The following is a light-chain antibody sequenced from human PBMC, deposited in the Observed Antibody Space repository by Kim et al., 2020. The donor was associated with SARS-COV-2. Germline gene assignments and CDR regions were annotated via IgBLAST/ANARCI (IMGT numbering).Light chain of an antibody. CDR1: NIGSKS. J-gene: IGLJ3*02. V-gene: IGLV3-21*04. CDR2: YDS. CDR3: QVRDGSSDHRV. Sequence: APGKTGRITCGGNNIGSKSVHWYQQQPGQAPVLVIYYDSDRPSGIPERFSGSNSGNTATLTISRVEAGDEADYYCQVRDGSSDHRVFGGGTQLTVL.